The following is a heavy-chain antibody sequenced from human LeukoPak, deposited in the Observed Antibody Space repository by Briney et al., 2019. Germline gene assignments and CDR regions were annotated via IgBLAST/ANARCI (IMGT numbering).Heavy chain of an antibody. Sequence: SETLSLTCTVSGGSISSSSYYWGWIRQPPGKGLEWIGSIYYSGSTYYNPSLKSRVTISVDTSKNQFSLKLSSVTAADTAVYYCAMNSVYDYWGQGTLVTVSS. CDR2: IYYSGST. CDR3: AMNSVYDY. V-gene: IGHV4-39*07. J-gene: IGHJ4*02. D-gene: IGHD1-14*01. CDR1: GGSISSSSYY.